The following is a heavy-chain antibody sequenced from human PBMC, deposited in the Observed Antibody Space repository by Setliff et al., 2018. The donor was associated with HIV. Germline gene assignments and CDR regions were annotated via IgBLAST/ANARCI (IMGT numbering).Heavy chain of an antibody. J-gene: IGHJ4*02. V-gene: IGHV3-15*04. Sequence: PGGSLRLSCVASGLPFSYAWLSWVRQAPGKGLEWVGRIEKKTNGGTRDYAAPVKGRFTISRDDSKNTLYLQMNSRKSEDTAIYYCTTGSNSFWSGYSKHWGQGALVTVSS. CDR3: TTGSNSFWSGYSKH. CDR1: GLPFSYAW. CDR2: IEKKTNGGTR. D-gene: IGHD3-3*01.